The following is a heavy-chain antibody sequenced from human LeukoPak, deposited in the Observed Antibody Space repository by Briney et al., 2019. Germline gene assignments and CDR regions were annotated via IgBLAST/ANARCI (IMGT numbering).Heavy chain of an antibody. Sequence: GGSLRLSCAASGFTFSSYAMSWVRQAPGKGLEWVSAISGSGGSTYYADSVKGRFTISRDDSKNTLYLQMNSLRAEDTAVYYCAKAGLVVVPAAMLYWGQGTLVTVSS. J-gene: IGHJ4*02. CDR1: GFTFSSYA. CDR3: AKAGLVVVPAAMLY. D-gene: IGHD2-2*01. CDR2: ISGSGGST. V-gene: IGHV3-23*01.